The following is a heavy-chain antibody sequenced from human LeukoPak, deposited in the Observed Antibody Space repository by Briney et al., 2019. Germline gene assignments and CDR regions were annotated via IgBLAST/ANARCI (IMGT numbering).Heavy chain of an antibody. D-gene: IGHD3-16*01. V-gene: IGHV1-8*01. J-gene: IGHJ4*02. Sequence: GASVKVSCKASGYTFINYDIMWVRQATGQGLEWMGWMNSNSGNTGYAQKFQGRVTMTRDTSMSTAYMELSSLRSEDTAVYYCTRGRGGTIVWGYSDYWGQGTLVTVSS. CDR2: MNSNSGNT. CDR1: GYTFINYD. CDR3: TRGRGGTIVWGYSDY.